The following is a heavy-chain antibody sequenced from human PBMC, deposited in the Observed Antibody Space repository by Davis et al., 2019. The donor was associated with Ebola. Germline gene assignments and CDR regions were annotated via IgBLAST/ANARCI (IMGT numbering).Heavy chain of an antibody. CDR2: INTNTGNP. Sequence: ASVKVSCKASGYTFTSYAMHWVRQAPGQGLEWMGWINTNTGNPTYAQGFTGRFVFSLDTSVSTAYLQISSLKAEDTAVYYCARDLGGQQQLVVYYYYGMDVWGKGTTVTVSS. CDR1: GYTFTSYA. CDR3: ARDLGGQQQLVVYYYYGMDV. J-gene: IGHJ6*04. V-gene: IGHV7-4-1*02. D-gene: IGHD6-13*01.